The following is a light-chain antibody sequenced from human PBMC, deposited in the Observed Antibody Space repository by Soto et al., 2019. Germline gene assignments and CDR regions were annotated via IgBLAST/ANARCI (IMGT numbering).Light chain of an antibody. CDR1: TSDVGGYRY. V-gene: IGLV2-14*01. J-gene: IGLJ1*01. CDR3: TSFTSSSTQV. Sequence: QSVLTQPASVSGSPGKSSTISCTVATSDVGGYRYVSWYQQHPGKAPKLMIFEVSDRPSGVSDRFSGSKSGSTASLTISGLQAEDEADYFCTSFTSSSTQVFGTGTKVTVL. CDR2: EVS.